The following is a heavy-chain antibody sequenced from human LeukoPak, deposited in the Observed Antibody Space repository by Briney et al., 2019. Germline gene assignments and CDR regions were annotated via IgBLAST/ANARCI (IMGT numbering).Heavy chain of an antibody. CDR1: GGSISSYY. CDR3: ARGGYYGSGNDFRFDP. V-gene: IGHV4-59*01. CDR2: IYYSGST. Sequence: SQTLSLTCTVSGGSISSYYWSWIRQPPGKGLEWIGYIYYSGSTNYKPSLKSRVTISVDTSKNQFSLKLNSVTAADTAVYYCARGGYYGSGNDFRFDPWGQGTLVTVSS. J-gene: IGHJ5*02. D-gene: IGHD3-10*01.